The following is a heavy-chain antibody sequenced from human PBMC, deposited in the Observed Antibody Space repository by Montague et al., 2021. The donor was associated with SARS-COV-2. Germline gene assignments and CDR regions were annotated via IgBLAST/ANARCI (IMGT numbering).Heavy chain of an antibody. J-gene: IGHJ6*02. Sequence: SLSLSWSGSGFTFSNYWVHWVRQAPGKGLVWVSRINSDGSSISYADSVKGRLTISRDNAKNTLYLQMNSLGAEDTAVYYCTRVGLGIDYYYGMDVWGQGTTVTVSS. V-gene: IGHV3-74*01. CDR3: TRVGLGIDYYYGMDV. CDR1: GFTFSNYW. CDR2: INSDGSSI. D-gene: IGHD7-27*01.